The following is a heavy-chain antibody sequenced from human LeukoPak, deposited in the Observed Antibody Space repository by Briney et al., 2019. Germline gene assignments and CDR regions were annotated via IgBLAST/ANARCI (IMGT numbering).Heavy chain of an antibody. V-gene: IGHV3-23*01. CDR2: LTGSGNTA. Sequence: GGSLRLSCAASGFTFSSYAMSWVRQAPGEGLEWVSGLTGSGNTAYYADSVKGRFTISRDNSKNTLYLQMSSLRVEDTAMYYCAKDVRNTGWYKESWGQGTLVTVSS. CDR3: AKDVRNTGWYKES. D-gene: IGHD6-19*01. CDR1: GFTFSSYA. J-gene: IGHJ5*02.